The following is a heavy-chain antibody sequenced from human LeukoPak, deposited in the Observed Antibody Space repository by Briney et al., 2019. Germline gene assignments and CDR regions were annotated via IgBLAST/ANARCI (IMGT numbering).Heavy chain of an antibody. CDR1: GFTFSSYA. Sequence: GGSLRLSCAASGFTFSSYAMHWVRQAPGKGLEWVALINPDGSERYYVDSVKGRFTISRDNAKNSLYLQMDSLRDDDTAMYFCTRDLAAVPGPRMDVWGQGTTVTVSS. D-gene: IGHD6-19*01. CDR2: INPDGSER. CDR3: TRDLAAVPGPRMDV. J-gene: IGHJ6*02. V-gene: IGHV3-7*03.